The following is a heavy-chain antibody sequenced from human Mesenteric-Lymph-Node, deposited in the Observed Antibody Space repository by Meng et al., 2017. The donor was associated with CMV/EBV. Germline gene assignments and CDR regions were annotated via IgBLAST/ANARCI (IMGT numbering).Heavy chain of an antibody. Sequence: ASAQVSCKASGYTFTSYDINRLRQATGQGLEWMGWMNPNSGNTVYAQKSQARVTTTRNTTISTAYTELSSLQSEDTPVYYCARGSRPTTGDYDFWCGYFRFDPWGQRTLVTVSS. D-gene: IGHD3-3*01. CDR2: MNPNSGNT. CDR3: ARGSRPTTGDYDFWCGYFRFDP. J-gene: IGHJ5*02. V-gene: IGHV1-8*03. CDR1: GYTFTSYD.